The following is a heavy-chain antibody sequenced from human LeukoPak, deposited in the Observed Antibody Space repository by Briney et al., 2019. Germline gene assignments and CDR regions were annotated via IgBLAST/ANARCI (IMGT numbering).Heavy chain of an antibody. V-gene: IGHV3-48*04. J-gene: IGHJ4*02. CDR1: GSTFSSYS. D-gene: IGHD3-9*01. CDR2: ISSSGSTI. CDR3: AKDQGYDILTGYSPEYYFDY. Sequence: GGSLRLSCAASGSTFSSYSMDWVRQAPGKGLEWVSYISSSGSTIYYADSVKGRFTISRDNAKNSLYLQMNSLRAEDTAVYYCAKDQGYDILTGYSPEYYFDYWGQGTLVTVSS.